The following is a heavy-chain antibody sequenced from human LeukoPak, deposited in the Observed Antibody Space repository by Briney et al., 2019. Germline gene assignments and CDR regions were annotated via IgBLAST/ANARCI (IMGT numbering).Heavy chain of an antibody. D-gene: IGHD3-22*01. CDR1: GFTFSSYA. CDR2: ISYDGSNK. V-gene: IGHV3-30*18. Sequence: GGSLRLSCAASGFTFSSYAMHWVRQAPGKGLEWVAVISYDGSNKYYADSLKGRFTISRDNSKNTLYLQMNSLRAEDTAVYYCAKVGSYDSSGYYDYWGQGTLVTVSS. J-gene: IGHJ4*02. CDR3: AKVGSYDSSGYYDY.